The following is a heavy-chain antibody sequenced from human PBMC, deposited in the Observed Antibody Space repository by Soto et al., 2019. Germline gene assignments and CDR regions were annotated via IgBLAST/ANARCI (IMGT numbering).Heavy chain of an antibody. CDR3: ARDEVYAFDI. CDR1: VFTFSSYW. CDR2: IKQDGSEK. V-gene: IGHV3-7*01. J-gene: IGHJ3*02. Sequence: GGSLRLSCAVSVFTFSSYWMSWIRQAPGKGLEWVANIKQDGSEKYFVDSVRGRFTISRDNAKNSLYLQMNSLGAEDTAVYYCARDEVYAFDIWGQGTMVTVSS.